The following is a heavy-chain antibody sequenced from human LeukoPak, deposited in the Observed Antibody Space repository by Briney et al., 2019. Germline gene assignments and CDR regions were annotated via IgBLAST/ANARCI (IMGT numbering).Heavy chain of an antibody. V-gene: IGHV3-23*01. D-gene: IGHD1-26*01. CDR2: ISGSGGST. CDR1: GFTFDDYG. Sequence: GGSLRLSCAASGFTFDDYGMSWVRQAPGKGLEWVSAISGSGGSTYYADSVKGRFTISRDNSKNTLYLQMNSLRAEDTAVYYCAKGRKSSGSRDYWGQGTLVTVSS. CDR3: AKGRKSSGSRDY. J-gene: IGHJ4*02.